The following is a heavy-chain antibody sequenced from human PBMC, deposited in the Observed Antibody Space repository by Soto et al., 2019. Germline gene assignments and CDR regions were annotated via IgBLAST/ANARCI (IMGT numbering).Heavy chain of an antibody. D-gene: IGHD4-17*01. J-gene: IGHJ4*02. CDR3: AVYGYGVSAAAY. CDR1: GFTFSSHD. Sequence: EVQLLESGGGLVQPGGSLRLSCAASGFTFSSHDMHWVRQVEGEGLEWVANINQDGSERYYVDSVRGRFTISRDNVENSLYLQLNSLRPEDTAVYYCAVYGYGVSAAAYWGQGTLVTVSS. V-gene: IGHV3-7*05. CDR2: INQDGSER.